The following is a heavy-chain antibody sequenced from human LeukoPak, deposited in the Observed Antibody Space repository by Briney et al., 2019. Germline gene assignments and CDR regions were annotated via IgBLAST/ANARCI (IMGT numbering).Heavy chain of an antibody. J-gene: IGHJ1*01. CDR2: IYPGDSET. CDR3: ARLLSSSEEYFQL. Sequence: GESLKISCKGSGFSFTSYWIGWVRQMHGKGLEWMGIIYPGDSETRYSPSFQGQISISADSSITTAYLQWRSLKASDTAMYYCARLLSSSEEYFQLWGQGTLVTVSS. V-gene: IGHV5-51*01. D-gene: IGHD6-13*01. CDR1: GFSFTSYW.